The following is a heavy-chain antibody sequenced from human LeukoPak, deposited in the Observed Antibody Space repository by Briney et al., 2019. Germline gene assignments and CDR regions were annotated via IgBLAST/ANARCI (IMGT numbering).Heavy chain of an antibody. V-gene: IGHV3-23*01. D-gene: IGHD6-13*01. CDR2: ISGSGGTT. Sequence: PGGSLRLSCAASGFTFSTYAMSWVRQAPGKGLEWVSAISGSGGTTYYADSMKGRFTISRDNSKNTLYLQMNGLRAEDTAVYYCAKGLQLVYYWGQGTLVTVSS. CDR1: GFTFSTYA. CDR3: AKGLQLVYY. J-gene: IGHJ4*02.